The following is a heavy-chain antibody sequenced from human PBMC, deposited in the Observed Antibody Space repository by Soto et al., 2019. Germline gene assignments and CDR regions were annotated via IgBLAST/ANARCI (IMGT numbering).Heavy chain of an antibody. Sequence: QVQLVQSGAEVKKPGSSVKVSCKASGGTFSSYAISWVRQAPGKGLKWMGGIIPIFGTANYAQKFQGRVTITADESTSTAYMELSSLRSEDTAVYYCARGELGIGYYYYYGMDVWGQGTTVTVSS. CDR3: ARGELGIGYYYYYGMDV. D-gene: IGHD7-27*01. CDR1: GGTFSSYA. CDR2: IIPIFGTA. V-gene: IGHV1-69*01. J-gene: IGHJ6*02.